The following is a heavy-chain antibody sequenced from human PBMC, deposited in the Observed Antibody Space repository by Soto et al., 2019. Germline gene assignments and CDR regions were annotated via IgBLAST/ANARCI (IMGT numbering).Heavy chain of an antibody. J-gene: IGHJ4*02. CDR2: INSDGSST. V-gene: IGHV3-74*01. Sequence: GGSLRLSCAASGFTFSSYWMHWVRQAPGKGLVWVSRINSDGSSTSYAGSVKGRFTISRDNAKNTLYLQMNSLRAEDMAVYYCVRTSLVVAAATREDYWGQGTLVTVSS. CDR1: GFTFSSYW. CDR3: VRTSLVVAAATREDY. D-gene: IGHD2-15*01.